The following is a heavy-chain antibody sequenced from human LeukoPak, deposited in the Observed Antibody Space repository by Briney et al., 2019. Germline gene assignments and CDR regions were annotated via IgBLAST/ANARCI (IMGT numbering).Heavy chain of an antibody. V-gene: IGHV1-8*01. CDR2: MNPNSGNT. D-gene: IGHD3-22*01. J-gene: IGHJ4*02. Sequence: ASVKVSYKASGYTFTSYEINWVRQATGQGLEWMGWMNPNSGNTGYAQKFQGRVTMTRNTSISTAYMELSSLRSEDTAVYYCARLNYYDSSGYYYGYRYWGQGTLVTVSS. CDR3: ARLNYYDSSGYYYGYRY. CDR1: GYTFTSYE.